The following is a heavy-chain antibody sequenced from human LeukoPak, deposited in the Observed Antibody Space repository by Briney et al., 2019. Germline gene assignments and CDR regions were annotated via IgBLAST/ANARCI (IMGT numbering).Heavy chain of an antibody. CDR3: ARDYYYDSSGYYLGYYYYYMDV. Sequence: SLRLSCAPSGFTLSSYSMNWVRQAPGKGLEWVSAISSSSSYIYYADSVKGRFTISRDNAKNSLYLQMSSLRAEDTAVYYCARDYYYDSSGYYLGYYYYYMDVWGKGTTVTISS. J-gene: IGHJ6*03. CDR2: ISSSSSYI. CDR1: GFTLSSYS. V-gene: IGHV3-21*01. D-gene: IGHD3-22*01.